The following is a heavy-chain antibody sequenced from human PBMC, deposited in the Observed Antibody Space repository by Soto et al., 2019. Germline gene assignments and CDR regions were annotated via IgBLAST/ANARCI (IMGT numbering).Heavy chain of an antibody. CDR1: GYSFTAYY. CDR3: ARQLAYCAGDCYTEPIDY. J-gene: IGHJ4*02. Sequence: QAQLVQSGAEVTKPGASVKVSCEASGYSFTAYYIHWVRQAPGQGLERMGWVNPNTGGTKYAQKFQGTVTMTRDTSITTAYMELSRLRSDDTAVYYCARQLAYCAGDCYTEPIDYWGQGPLVTVSS. V-gene: IGHV1-2*02. D-gene: IGHD2-21*02. CDR2: VNPNTGGT.